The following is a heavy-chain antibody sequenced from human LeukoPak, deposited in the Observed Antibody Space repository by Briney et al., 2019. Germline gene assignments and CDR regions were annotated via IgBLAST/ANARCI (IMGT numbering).Heavy chain of an antibody. CDR2: IKQDGSER. CDR1: GFTFGDFW. CDR3: ASGYSYNYYYFDY. Sequence: PGGSLRLSCAASGFTFGDFWMTWVRQAPGKGLEWVANIKQDGSERYYADSVKGRFTISRDNAKNSLYLQMNSLRAEDTAVYYCASGYSYNYYYFDYWGQGTLVTVSS. V-gene: IGHV3-7*01. D-gene: IGHD5-18*01. J-gene: IGHJ4*02.